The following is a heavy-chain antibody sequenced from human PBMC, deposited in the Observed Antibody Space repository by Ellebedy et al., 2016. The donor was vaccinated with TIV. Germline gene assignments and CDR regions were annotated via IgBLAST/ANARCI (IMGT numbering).Heavy chain of an antibody. CDR1: GGTLRSYG. V-gene: IGHV1-69*04. CDR2: IIPIVEIT. Sequence: AASVKVSCKAYGGTLRSYGISWARQASGLGLEWMGRIIPIVEITIYAQRFQDRVTISEDNFTNTVYMEMSSLRSEDTAMYYCATGPPKWEVPLDLDSWGQGTLVIVSS. J-gene: IGHJ4*02. D-gene: IGHD1-26*01. CDR3: ATGPPKWEVPLDLDS.